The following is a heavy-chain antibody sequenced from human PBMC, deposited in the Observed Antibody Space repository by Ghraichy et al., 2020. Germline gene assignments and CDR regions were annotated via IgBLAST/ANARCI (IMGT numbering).Heavy chain of an antibody. J-gene: IGHJ5*02. V-gene: IGHV1-8*02. D-gene: IGHD1-1*01. CDR2: MNPNSGNT. CDR1: KHTLNYSQ. CDR3: ARADYTSGSYLTWFDP. Sequence: ASVKVSCKVGKHTLNYSQIQKARLPSSEWIEKMGWMNPNSGNTGYAQRFQGRVTMTRDTSISTAYMELTSLRSDDTAVYYCARADYTSGSYLTWFDPWGQGTLVTVSS.